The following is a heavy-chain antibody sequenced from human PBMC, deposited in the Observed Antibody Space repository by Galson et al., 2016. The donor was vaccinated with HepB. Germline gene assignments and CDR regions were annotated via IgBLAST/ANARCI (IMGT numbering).Heavy chain of an antibody. Sequence: SVTVSCKASGYTFTNYDINWVRQATGQGLEWMGWMNPNRGNTDYAQKFQGRVTMTRNTSIGTAYMELGSLRSEDAAVYFCARGQTVYGSKGVYYHYYMDVWGKGTTVTVSS. J-gene: IGHJ6*03. CDR1: GYTFTNYD. CDR2: MNPNRGNT. CDR3: ARGQTVYGSKGVYYHYYMDV. D-gene: IGHD3-22*01. V-gene: IGHV1-8*01.